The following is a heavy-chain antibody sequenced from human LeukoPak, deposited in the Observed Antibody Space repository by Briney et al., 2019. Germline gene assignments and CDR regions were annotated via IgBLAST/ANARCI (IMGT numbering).Heavy chain of an antibody. CDR3: AELSTTMIGGV. CDR2: ISSSGSPI. D-gene: IGHD3-10*02. CDR1: GFTFSSYE. Sequence: SGGSLRLSCAASGFTFSSYEMTWVRQAPGKGLEWVSYISSSGSPIYYVDSVKGRFTISRDNAKNSLYLQMNSLRAEDTAVYYCAELSTTMIGGVWGKGTTVTISS. V-gene: IGHV3-48*03. J-gene: IGHJ6*04.